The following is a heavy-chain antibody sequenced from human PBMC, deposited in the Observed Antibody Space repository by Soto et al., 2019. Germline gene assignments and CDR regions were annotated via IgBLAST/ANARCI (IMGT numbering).Heavy chain of an antibody. V-gene: IGHV3-21*01. CDR2: ISSSSSYI. J-gene: IGHJ5*02. Sequence: GGSLRLSCAASGFTFSSYSMNWVRQAPGKGLEWVSSISSSSSYIYYADSVKGRFTISRDNAKNSLYLQMNSLRAEDTAVYYCARDTHPDSSGYYHNWFDPWGQGTLVTV. CDR3: ARDTHPDSSGYYHNWFDP. CDR1: GFTFSSYS. D-gene: IGHD3-22*01.